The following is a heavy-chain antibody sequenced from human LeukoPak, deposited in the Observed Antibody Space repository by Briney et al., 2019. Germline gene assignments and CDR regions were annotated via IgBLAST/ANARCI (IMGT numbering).Heavy chain of an antibody. CDR3: ARTGYYYYMDV. CDR2: IYYSGST. Sequence: PSVTLSLTCTVSGGSISSYYWSWIRQPPGKGLEWIGYIYYSGSTNYNPSLKSRVTTSVDTSKNQFSLKLSSVTAADTAVYYCARTGYYYYMDVWGKGTTVTVSS. J-gene: IGHJ6*03. CDR1: GGSISSYY. V-gene: IGHV4-59*01.